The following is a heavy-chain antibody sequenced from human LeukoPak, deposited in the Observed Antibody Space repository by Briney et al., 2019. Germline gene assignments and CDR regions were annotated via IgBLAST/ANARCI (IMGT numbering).Heavy chain of an antibody. CDR3: AREIVIESYGLDI. V-gene: IGHV3-21*06. Sequence: GGSLRLSCAASGFTFNSDSMNWVRQAPGKGLEWVSSITSSSSYTYYVDSVKGRFTISRDNTKNSLYLQMNSLRAEDTAVSYYAREIVIESYGLDIWGQGTMVTVSS. J-gene: IGHJ3*02. CDR1: GFTFNSDS. D-gene: IGHD2/OR15-2a*01. CDR2: ITSSSSYT.